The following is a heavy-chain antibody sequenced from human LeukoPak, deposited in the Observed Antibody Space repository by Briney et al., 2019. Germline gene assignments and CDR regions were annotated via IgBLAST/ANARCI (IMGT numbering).Heavy chain of an antibody. D-gene: IGHD2-8*01. J-gene: IGHJ4*02. CDR1: GYTFTSYG. CDR2: ISGYNGNT. CDR3: ARDFPTIPVYGSHTDY. Sequence: GASVKVSCKASGYTFTSYGISWVRQAPGHGLEWMGWISGYNGNTNYAQKLQGRVTMTTDTSTSTAYMELRSLRSDDTAVYYCARDFPTIPVYGSHTDYWGQGTLVTVSS. V-gene: IGHV1-18*01.